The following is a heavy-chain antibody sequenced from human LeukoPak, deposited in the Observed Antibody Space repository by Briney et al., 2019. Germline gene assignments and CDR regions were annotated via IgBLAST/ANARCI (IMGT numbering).Heavy chain of an antibody. J-gene: IGHJ6*02. D-gene: IGHD1-26*01. V-gene: IGHV1-2*04. CDR1: GYTFSSYA. CDR2: INPNSGGT. Sequence: GASVKVSCKASGYTFSSYAISWVRQAPGQGLEWMGWINPNSGGTNYAQKFQGWVTMTRDTSISTAYMELSRLRSDDTAVYYCAREGPGSSPRVGVYYYYYGMDVWGQGTTVTVSS. CDR3: AREGPGSSPRVGVYYYYYGMDV.